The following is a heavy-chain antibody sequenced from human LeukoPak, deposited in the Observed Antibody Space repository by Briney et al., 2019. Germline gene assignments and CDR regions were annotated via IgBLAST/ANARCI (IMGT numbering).Heavy chain of an antibody. CDR2: INPNSGGT. CDR3: ARTYGDYVRMRLDY. D-gene: IGHD4-17*01. CDR1: GYTITGYY. V-gene: IGHV1-2*06. J-gene: IGHJ4*02. Sequence: AASVKVSCKASGYTITGYYMHWVRQAPGQGLEWMGRINPNSGGTNYAQKFQGRVTMTRDASVSTAYMELSRLRSDDTAVYYCARTYGDYVRMRLDYWGQGTLVTVSS.